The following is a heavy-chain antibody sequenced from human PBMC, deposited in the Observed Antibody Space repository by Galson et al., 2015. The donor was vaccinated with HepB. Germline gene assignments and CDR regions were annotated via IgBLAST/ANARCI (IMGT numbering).Heavy chain of an antibody. Sequence: SLRLSCAASGFTFSSYAMSWVRQAPGKGLEWVSAISGSGGSTYYADSVKGRFTISRDNSKNTLYLQMNSLRAEDTAVYYCAKLRVVEGLFDYWGQGTLVTVSS. J-gene: IGHJ4*02. CDR3: AKLRVVEGLFDY. CDR1: GFTFSSYA. CDR2: ISGSGGST. D-gene: IGHD3-3*01. V-gene: IGHV3-23*01.